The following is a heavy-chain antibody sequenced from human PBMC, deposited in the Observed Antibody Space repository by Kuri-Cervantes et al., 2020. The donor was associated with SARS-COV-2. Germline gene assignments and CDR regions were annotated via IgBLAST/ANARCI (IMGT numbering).Heavy chain of an antibody. V-gene: IGHV3-47*01. CDR1: GFAFSSYA. CDR3: ALTGSITMVRRARPGYYYGMDV. D-gene: IGHD3-10*01. CDR2: IGTGGDT. J-gene: IGHJ6*02. Sequence: GGSLRLSCAASGFAFSSYALHWVRRAPGKGLEWVSAIGTGGDTYYADSVMGRFTIPRDNAKNSLYLQMNSPRAEDTAVYYCALTGSITMVRRARPGYYYGMDVWGQGTTVTVSS.